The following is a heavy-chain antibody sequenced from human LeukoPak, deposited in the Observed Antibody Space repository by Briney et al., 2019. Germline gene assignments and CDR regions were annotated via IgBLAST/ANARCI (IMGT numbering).Heavy chain of an antibody. Sequence: PSETLSLTCTVSGGSISSSSYYWGWIRQPPGKGLEWIGSIYYSGSTYYNPSLKSRVTISVDTSKNQFSLKLSSVTAADTAVYYCARLMVVAATIDYWGQGTLATVSS. J-gene: IGHJ4*02. V-gene: IGHV4-39*01. D-gene: IGHD2-15*01. CDR1: GGSISSSSYY. CDR2: IYYSGST. CDR3: ARLMVVAATIDY.